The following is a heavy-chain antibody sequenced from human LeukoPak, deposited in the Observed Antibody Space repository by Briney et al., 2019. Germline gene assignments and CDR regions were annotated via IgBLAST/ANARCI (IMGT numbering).Heavy chain of an antibody. D-gene: IGHD3-3*01. Sequence: GGSLRLSCAASGFTFSDYYMSWIRQAPGKGLEWVSYISSSGGYRNYADSVKGRFTISRDDAKNSLYLQMNSLRAEDTAVYYCARSPVLRFLELGDYWGQGTLVTVSS. CDR3: ARSPVLRFLELGDY. J-gene: IGHJ4*02. CDR2: ISSSGGYR. V-gene: IGHV3-11*06. CDR1: GFTFSDYY.